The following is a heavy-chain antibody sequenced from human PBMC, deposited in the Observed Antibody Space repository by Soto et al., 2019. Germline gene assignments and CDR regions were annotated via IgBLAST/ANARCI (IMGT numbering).Heavy chain of an antibody. Sequence: SETLSLTCTVSGGSISSYYWSWIRQPPGKGLEWIGYIYYSGSTNYNPSLKSRVTISVDTSKNQFSLKLSSVTAADTAVYYCAREKGATIWGVNYYYYYYMDVWGNGTTVTVS. CDR3: AREKGATIWGVNYYYYYYMDV. D-gene: IGHD5-12*01. CDR1: GGSISSYY. J-gene: IGHJ6*03. CDR2: IYYSGST. V-gene: IGHV4-59*01.